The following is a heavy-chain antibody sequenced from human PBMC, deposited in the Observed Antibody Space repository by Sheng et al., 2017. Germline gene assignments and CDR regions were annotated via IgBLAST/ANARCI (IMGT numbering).Heavy chain of an antibody. CDR1: GGTFSSYA. J-gene: IGHJ6*03. V-gene: IGHV1-69*04. Sequence: QVQLVQSGAEVKKPGSSVKVSCKASGGTFSSYAISWVRQAPGQGLEWMGRIIPILDIANYAQKFQGRVTITADKSTRTAYMELSSLRSEDTAVYYCARAPIAATNIGADLGYYYMDVWGKGTTVTVSS. D-gene: IGHD6-13*01. CDR3: ARAPIAATNIGADLGYYYMDV. CDR2: IIPILDIA.